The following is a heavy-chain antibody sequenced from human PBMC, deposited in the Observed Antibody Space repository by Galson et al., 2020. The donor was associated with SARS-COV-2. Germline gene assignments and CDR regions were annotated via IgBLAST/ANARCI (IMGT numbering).Heavy chain of an antibody. CDR1: GFTFSSYG. CDR3: AKEGNWNDALNYYYYYMDV. D-gene: IGHD1-1*01. V-gene: IGHV3-30*18. Sequence: GGSLRLSCAASGFTFSSYGMHWVRQAPGKGLEWVAVISYDGSNKYYADSVKGRFTISRDNSKNTLYLQMNSLRAEDTAVYYCAKEGNWNDALNYYYYYMDVWGKGTTVTISS. CDR2: ISYDGSNK. J-gene: IGHJ6*03.